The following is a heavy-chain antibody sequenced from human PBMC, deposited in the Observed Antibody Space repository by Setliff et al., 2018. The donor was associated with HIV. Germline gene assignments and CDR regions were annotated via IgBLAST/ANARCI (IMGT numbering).Heavy chain of an antibody. CDR2: IKSNTDYGTT. D-gene: IGHD6-13*01. V-gene: IGHV3-15*01. J-gene: IGHJ4*02. CDR3: TKGTRYSGF. Sequence: GGSLRLSCTASGFTVTNAWLTWVRQAPGKGLEWVGRIKSNTDYGTTDYATPLKGRFTISRDDSKNTLFLQMKSLKTEDTAVYYCTKGTRYSGFWGQGTLVTVSS. CDR1: GFTVTNAW.